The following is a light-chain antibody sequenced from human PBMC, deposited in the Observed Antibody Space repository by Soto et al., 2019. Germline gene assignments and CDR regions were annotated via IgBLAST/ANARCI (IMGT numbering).Light chain of an antibody. V-gene: IGLV2-8*01. Sequence: QSALTQPPSASGSPGQSVAISCTGTTSDIGGYNYVSWYQQHPGKAPKLMIYEVNKRPSGVPDRCSGSKSGNTASLTVSGLQAEDEADYYCSSHGGNSPYVFGTWTKVTV. CDR1: TSDIGGYNY. CDR2: EVN. J-gene: IGLJ1*01. CDR3: SSHGGNSPYV.